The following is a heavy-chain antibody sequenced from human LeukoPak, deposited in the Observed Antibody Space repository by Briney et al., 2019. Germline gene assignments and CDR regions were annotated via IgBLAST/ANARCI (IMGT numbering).Heavy chain of an antibody. CDR2: INPNNGGT. CDR3: ARTPVEVSATGEIDY. CDR1: GYTFTGYF. V-gene: IGHV1-2*06. J-gene: IGHJ4*02. D-gene: IGHD7-27*01. Sequence: ASVKVSCTASGYTFTGYFMHWVRQAPGQGLEWMGRINPNNGGTNFAQKFQGRVTMTRGTSISTAYMELTRLRSDDTAIFYCARTPVEVSATGEIDYWGQGTLVTVSS.